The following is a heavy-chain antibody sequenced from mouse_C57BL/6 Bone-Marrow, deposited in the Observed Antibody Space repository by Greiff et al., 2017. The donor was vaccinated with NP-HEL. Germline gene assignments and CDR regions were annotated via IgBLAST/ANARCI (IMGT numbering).Heavy chain of an antibody. CDR2: IRNKANGYTT. CDR3: ARYIPPAPGCLDY. V-gene: IGHV7-3*01. J-gene: IGHJ2*01. Sequence: EVMLVESGGGLVQPGGSLSLSCAASGFTFTDYYMSWVRQPPGKALEWLGFIRNKANGYTTEYSASVKGRFTISRDNSQSILYLQMNALRAEDSATYYCARYIPPAPGCLDYWGQGTTLTVSS. CDR1: GFTFTDYY.